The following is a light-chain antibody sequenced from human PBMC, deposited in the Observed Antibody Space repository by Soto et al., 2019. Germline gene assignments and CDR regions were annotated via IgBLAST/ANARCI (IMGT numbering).Light chain of an antibody. CDR2: EAY. CDR3: CSYAGDTIVYV. CDR1: ISDVGGHNL. V-gene: IGLV2-23*01. J-gene: IGLJ1*01. Sequence: QSALTQPTSVSGSPGQSITISCTGTISDVGGHNLLSWYQQYPGKAPKAIIYEAYRRPSGVSPRFSGSKSGNTASLTISGLQAEDEADYYCCSYAGDTIVYVFGTGTKLTVL.